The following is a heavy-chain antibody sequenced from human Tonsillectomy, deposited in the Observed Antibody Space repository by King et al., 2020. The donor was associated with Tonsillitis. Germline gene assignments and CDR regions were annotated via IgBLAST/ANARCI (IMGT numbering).Heavy chain of an antibody. J-gene: IGHJ6*02. D-gene: IGHD3-10*01. CDR1: GFTFSDYY. Sequence: QLVQSGGGLVKPGGSLRLSCAASGFTFSDYYMSWIRQAPGKGLEWISYISSSGSIIHYADSVKGRFTISRDSAKNSLYLQMNSLRAEDTAVYYCARDGESPGVRVIFIKYFYGMDVWGQGTTVTVSS. CDR2: ISSSGSII. CDR3: ARDGESPGVRVIFIKYFYGMDV. V-gene: IGHV3-11*01.